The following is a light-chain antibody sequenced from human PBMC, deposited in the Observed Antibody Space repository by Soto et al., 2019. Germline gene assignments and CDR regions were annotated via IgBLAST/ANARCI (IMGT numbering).Light chain of an antibody. CDR2: GAS. Sequence: EIVLTQSPGTLSLSQGERATLSCRASQSVSSSYLAWYQQKPGQAPRLLIYGASSRATGIPDRFSGSGSGRDFTLTISRLEPEDFAVYYWQQYGSSLTFGGWTKWEIK. CDR1: QSVSSSY. V-gene: IGKV3-20*01. J-gene: IGKJ4*01. CDR3: QQYGSSLT.